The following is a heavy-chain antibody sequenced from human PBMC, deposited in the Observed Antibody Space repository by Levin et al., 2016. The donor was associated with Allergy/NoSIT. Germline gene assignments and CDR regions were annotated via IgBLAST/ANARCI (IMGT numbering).Heavy chain of an antibody. V-gene: IGHV1-2*02. D-gene: IGHD3-10*01. CDR2: VNPNSGDT. Sequence: ASVKVSCKASGYTFTGYYVHWVRQAPGQGLEWMGWVNPNSGDTNYAQMFQGRVTMTRATSTTTAYMELSSLRSGDTAVYYCAIVYASGNYYQFDYWGQGTLVTVSS. CDR1: GYTFTGYY. CDR3: AIVYASGNYYQFDY. J-gene: IGHJ4*02.